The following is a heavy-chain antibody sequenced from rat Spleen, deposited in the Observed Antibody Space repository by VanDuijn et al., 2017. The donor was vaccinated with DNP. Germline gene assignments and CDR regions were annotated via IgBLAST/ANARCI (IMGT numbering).Heavy chain of an antibody. D-gene: IGHD1-9*01. V-gene: IGHV5-7*01. CDR2: LSYNGGTP. Sequence: EVQLVESDGGLVQPGRSLKLSCAASGFTFSNYYMAWIRQPPGKGLEWVATLSYNGGTPYYRDSVKGRFTISRDNAQSTLYLKMDSLRSEDTATYYCARSGTHYGYNDVGYYVMDAWGQGASVTVSS. J-gene: IGHJ4*01. CDR1: GFTFSNYY. CDR3: ARSGTHYGYNDVGYYVMDA.